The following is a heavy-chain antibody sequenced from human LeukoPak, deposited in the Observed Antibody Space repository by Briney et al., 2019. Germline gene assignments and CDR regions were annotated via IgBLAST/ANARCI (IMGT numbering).Heavy chain of an antibody. V-gene: IGHV1-46*01. CDR3: AREASGSIILGDY. D-gene: IGHD2-15*01. J-gene: IGHJ4*02. Sequence: ASVKVSCKASGYTFTKYAVNWVRQAPGQGLEWMGIINPSGGSTSYAQKFQGRVTMTRDMSTSTVYMELSSLRSEDTAVYYCAREASGSIILGDYWGQGTLVTVSS. CDR2: INPSGGST. CDR1: GYTFTKYA.